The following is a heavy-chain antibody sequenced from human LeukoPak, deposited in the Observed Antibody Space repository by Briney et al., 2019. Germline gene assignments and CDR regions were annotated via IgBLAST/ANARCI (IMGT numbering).Heavy chain of an antibody. V-gene: IGHV4-4*07. CDR1: GGSISSYY. J-gene: IGHJ5*02. Sequence: SETLSLTCTVSGGSISSYYWSWIRQPAGKGLDWIGRIYGTGTITYNPSLQSRVTMSVDTSKNEFSLKMSSVTAADTAVYYCTRDSGTTGEVKFDPWGQGTLVAVSS. D-gene: IGHD3-10*01. CDR3: TRDSGTTGEVKFDP. CDR2: IYGTGTI.